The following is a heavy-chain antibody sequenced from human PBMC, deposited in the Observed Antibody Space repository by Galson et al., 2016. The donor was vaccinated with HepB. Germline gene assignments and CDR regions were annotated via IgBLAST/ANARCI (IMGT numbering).Heavy chain of an antibody. CDR2: IKQDGSEK. CDR3: AASYYYDSSGPYYFDY. J-gene: IGHJ4*02. V-gene: IGHV3-7*01. Sequence: SLRLSCAASGFTFTSYWMSWVRQAPGKGLEWVANIKQDGSEKYYVDSVKGRFTISRDNAKNSLFLQMNGLRAEDTAAYYCAASYYYDSSGPYYFDYWGQGTLVTVSS. D-gene: IGHD3-22*01. CDR1: GFTFTSYW.